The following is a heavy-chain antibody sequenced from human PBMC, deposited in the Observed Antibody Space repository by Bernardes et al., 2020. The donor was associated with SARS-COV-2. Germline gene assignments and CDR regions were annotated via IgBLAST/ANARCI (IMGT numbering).Heavy chain of an antibody. CDR1: GYTLTELS. D-gene: IGHD5-12*01. V-gene: IGHV1-24*01. Sequence: ASVKVSCKVSGYTLTELSMHWVRQAPGKGLEWMGGFDPEDGETIYAQKFQGRVTMTRDTSISTAYIELSRLRSDDTAVYYCARDPAASVATALDVWGQVATVTVSS. CDR3: ARDPAASVATALDV. CDR2: FDPEDGET. J-gene: IGHJ6*02.